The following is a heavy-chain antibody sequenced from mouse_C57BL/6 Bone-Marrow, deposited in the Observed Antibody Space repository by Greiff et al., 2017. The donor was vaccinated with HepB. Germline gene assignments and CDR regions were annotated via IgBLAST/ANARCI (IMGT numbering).Heavy chain of an antibody. CDR2: IYPSDSET. Sequence: QVQLQQPGAELVRPGSSVKLSCKASGYTFTSYWMDWVKQRPGQGLEWIGNIYPSDSETHYNQKFKDKATLTVDKSSSTAYMQLSSLTSEDSAVYYCARTAATVVALDYWGQGTTLTVSS. CDR1: GYTFTSYW. V-gene: IGHV1-61*01. D-gene: IGHD1-1*01. CDR3: ARTAATVVALDY. J-gene: IGHJ2*01.